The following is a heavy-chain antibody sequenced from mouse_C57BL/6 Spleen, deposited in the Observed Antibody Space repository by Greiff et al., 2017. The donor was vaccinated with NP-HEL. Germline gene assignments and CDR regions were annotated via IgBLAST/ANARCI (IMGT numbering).Heavy chain of an antibody. Sequence: QVQLQQSGAELARPGASVKLSCKASGYTFTSYGISWVKQRTGQSLEWIGEIYPRSGNTYYNEKFKGKATLTADKSSSTAYMELRSLTSEDSAVYFCANWESYYAMDYWGQGTSVTVSS. CDR1: GYTFTSYG. CDR3: ANWESYYAMDY. CDR2: IYPRSGNT. D-gene: IGHD4-1*01. V-gene: IGHV1-81*01. J-gene: IGHJ4*01.